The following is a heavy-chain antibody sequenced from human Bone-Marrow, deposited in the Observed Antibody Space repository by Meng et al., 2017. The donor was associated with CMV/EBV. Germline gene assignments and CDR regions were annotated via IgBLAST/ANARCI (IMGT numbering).Heavy chain of an antibody. Sequence: SETLSLTCTVPGGSISSYYWSWIRQPPGKGLEWIGYIYYSGSTNYNPSLKSRVTISVDTSKNQFSLKLSSVTAADTAVYYCARGDFWMKNWFDPWGQGTLVTVSS. J-gene: IGHJ5*02. CDR3: ARGDFWMKNWFDP. CDR2: IYYSGST. D-gene: IGHD3-3*01. CDR1: GGSISSYY. V-gene: IGHV4-59*01.